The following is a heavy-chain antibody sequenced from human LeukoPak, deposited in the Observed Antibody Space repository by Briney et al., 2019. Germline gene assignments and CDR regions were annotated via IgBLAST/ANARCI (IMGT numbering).Heavy chain of an antibody. Sequence: PGGSLRLSCAASGFTFSAYAMTWVRQAAWKGLECVSHITTGGSSIFYADSVKGRFTISRDNAKNSLYLQMNSLRAEDSAVYYCARVRYDSGWYDYWGQGALVTVSS. CDR3: ARVRYDSGWYDY. CDR2: ITTGGSSI. CDR1: GFTFSAYA. D-gene: IGHD6-19*01. J-gene: IGHJ4*02. V-gene: IGHV3-48*04.